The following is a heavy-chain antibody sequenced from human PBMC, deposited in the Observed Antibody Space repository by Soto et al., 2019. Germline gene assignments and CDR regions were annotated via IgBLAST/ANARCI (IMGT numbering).Heavy chain of an antibody. CDR3: ARATEYYYGSGSYPPGMDV. V-gene: IGHV3-53*01. CDR2: IYSGGST. D-gene: IGHD3-10*01. J-gene: IGHJ6*02. CDR1: GFTVSSNY. Sequence: PGGSLRLSCAASGFTVSSNYMSWVRQAPGKGLEWVSVIYSGGSTYYADSVKGRFTISRDNSKNTLYLQMNSLRAEDTAVYYCARATEYYYGSGSYPPGMDVWGQGTTVTVSS.